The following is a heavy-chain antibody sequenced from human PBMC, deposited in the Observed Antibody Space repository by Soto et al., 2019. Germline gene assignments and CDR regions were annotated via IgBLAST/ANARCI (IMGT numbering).Heavy chain of an antibody. CDR1: GFTFSSYC. Sequence: QVQLVESGGGVVQPGRSLRLSCAASGFTFSSYCMHWVRQAPGKGLEWVAVISYDGSNKYYADSVKGRFTISRDNSKKTLYLQMNSLRAEDTAVYYCAKVVSGTYYYYGMDVWGQGTTVTVSS. CDR2: ISYDGSNK. V-gene: IGHV3-30*18. CDR3: AKVVSGTYYYYGMDV. J-gene: IGHJ6*02. D-gene: IGHD1-1*01.